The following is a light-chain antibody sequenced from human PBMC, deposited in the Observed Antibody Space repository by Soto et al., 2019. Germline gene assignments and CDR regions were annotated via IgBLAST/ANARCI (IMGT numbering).Light chain of an antibody. CDR3: QQYNNWPGT. V-gene: IGKV3-15*01. CDR1: QSVSRSY. Sequence: VLAQSPATLSLSPGDRATLSCGASQSVSRSYLAWYQQKPGQAPRLLIYGASTRATGIPARFSGSGSGTEFTLTISSLQSEDFAVYYCQQYNNWPGTFGQGTKVDIK. CDR2: GAS. J-gene: IGKJ1*01.